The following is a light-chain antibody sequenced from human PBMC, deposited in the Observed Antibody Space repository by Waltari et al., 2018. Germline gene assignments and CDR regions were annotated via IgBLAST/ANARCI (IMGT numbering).Light chain of an antibody. CDR1: SSDVGGYKY. J-gene: IGLJ3*02. Sequence: QSALTQPRSVSGSPGQSVTISCTGTSSDVGGYKYVSWYQQHPGKVPKLMIYDVNKRPSGVPDRFSGSKSGNTASLTISGLQAEDEADYCCCSYAGSYTVFGGGTKLTVL. CDR3: CSYAGSYTV. CDR2: DVN. V-gene: IGLV2-11*01.